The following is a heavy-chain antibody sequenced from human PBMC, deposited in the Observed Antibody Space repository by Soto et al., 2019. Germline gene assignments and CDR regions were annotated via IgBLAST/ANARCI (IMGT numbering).Heavy chain of an antibody. V-gene: IGHV1-8*01. CDR2: MNPNSGNT. CDR3: ARGVVPAAMGYYYYYMDV. CDR1: GYTFTSYD. D-gene: IGHD2-2*01. Sequence: ASVKVSCKASGYTFTSYDINWVRQATGQGLEWMGWMNPNSGNTGYAQKLQGRVTMTRNTSISTAYMELSSLRSEDTAVYYCARGVVPAAMGYYYYYMDVWGKGTTVTVSS. J-gene: IGHJ6*03.